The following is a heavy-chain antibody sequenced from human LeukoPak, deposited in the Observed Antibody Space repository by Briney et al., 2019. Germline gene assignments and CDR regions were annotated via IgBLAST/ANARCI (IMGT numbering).Heavy chain of an antibody. J-gene: IGHJ4*02. V-gene: IGHV4-59*08. CDR1: GGSISSYY. Sequence: SETLSLTCTVSGGSISSYYWSWIRQPPGKGLEWIGYIYHTGSTNCNPSLKSRVTISADTSKNHFSLKLSSVTAADTAVYYCARMFDSVGYYYPFDYWGQGTLVTVSS. CDR2: IYHTGST. CDR3: ARMFDSVGYYYPFDY. D-gene: IGHD3-22*01.